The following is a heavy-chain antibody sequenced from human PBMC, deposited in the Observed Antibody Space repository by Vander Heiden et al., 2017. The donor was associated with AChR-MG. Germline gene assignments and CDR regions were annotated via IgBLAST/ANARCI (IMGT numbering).Heavy chain of an antibody. CDR2: INSIGTTI. D-gene: IGHD4-4*01. Sequence: EVQLVESGGGLVQPGGSLRLSCAASGFTFSSYERNWVRQAPGKGLEWVSYINSIGTTIYYADSVKGRFTISRDNAKNSLYLQMNSLRAEDTAVYYCARDYINYFDYWGQGTLVTVSS. CDR3: ARDYINYFDY. V-gene: IGHV3-48*03. J-gene: IGHJ4*02. CDR1: GFTFSSYE.